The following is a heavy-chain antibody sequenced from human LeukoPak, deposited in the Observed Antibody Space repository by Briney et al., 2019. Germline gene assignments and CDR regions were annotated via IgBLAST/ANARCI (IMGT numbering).Heavy chain of an antibody. J-gene: IGHJ4*02. V-gene: IGHV1-2*02. CDR3: ARAYYDILTGYYNPVTLFNY. D-gene: IGHD3-9*01. Sequence: GASVKVSCKASGYTFTGYYMHWVRQAPGQGLEWMGWINPNSGGTNYAQNFQGRVTMTRDPSISTAYMELSSLRSDDTAVYYCARAYYDILTGYYNPVTLFNYWGQGTLVTVSS. CDR2: INPNSGGT. CDR1: GYTFTGYY.